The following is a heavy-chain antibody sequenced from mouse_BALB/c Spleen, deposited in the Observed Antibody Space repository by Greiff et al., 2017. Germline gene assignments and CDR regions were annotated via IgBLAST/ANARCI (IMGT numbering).Heavy chain of an antibody. CDR1: GDSITSCY. CDR2: ISYSGST. V-gene: IGHV3-8*02. CDR3: ARVDFYDYERDYAMDY. J-gene: IGHJ4*01. Sequence: EVKLVESGPSLVKPSQTLSLTCSVTGDSITSCYWNWIRKFPGNKLEYMGYISYSGSTYYNPSLKSRISITRDTSKNQYYLQLNSVTTEDTATYYCARVDFYDYERDYAMDYWGQGTSVTVSS. D-gene: IGHD2-4*01.